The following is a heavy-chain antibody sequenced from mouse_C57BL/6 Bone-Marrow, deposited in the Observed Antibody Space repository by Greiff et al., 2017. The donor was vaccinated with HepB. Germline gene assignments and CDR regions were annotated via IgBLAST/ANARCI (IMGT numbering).Heavy chain of an antibody. CDR3: ARRDGKGGFAY. V-gene: IGHV1-26*01. CDR2: INPNNGGT. Sequence: VQLQQSGPELVKPGASVKISCKASGYTFTDYYMNWVKQSHGKSLEWIGDINPNNGGTSYNQKFKGKATLTVDKSSSTAYMELRSLTSEDSAVYYGARRDGKGGFAYWGQGTLVTVSA. CDR1: GYTFTDYY. J-gene: IGHJ3*01. D-gene: IGHD2-3*01.